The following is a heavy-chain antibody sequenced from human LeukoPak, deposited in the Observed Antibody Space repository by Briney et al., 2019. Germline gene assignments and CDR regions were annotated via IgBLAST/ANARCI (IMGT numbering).Heavy chain of an antibody. D-gene: IGHD4-23*01. Sequence: SSETLSLTCTVSGVSISSGGYYWSWIRQHPGKGLEWIGYIYNSGSTYYNPSLKSRVTISVGTSKNQFSLKLSSVTAADTAVYYCARDQAWARNGGNSERGSYWGQGTLVTVSS. J-gene: IGHJ4*02. CDR2: IYNSGST. V-gene: IGHV4-31*03. CDR1: GVSISSGGYY. CDR3: ARDQAWARNGGNSERGSY.